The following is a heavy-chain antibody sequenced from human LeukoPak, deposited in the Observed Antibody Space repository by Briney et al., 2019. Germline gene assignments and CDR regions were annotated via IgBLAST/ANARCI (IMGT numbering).Heavy chain of an antibody. V-gene: IGHV3-48*03. D-gene: IGHD3-22*01. CDR2: ISSSGSTI. CDR1: GFTFSSYE. CDR3: AITLGYYYDSSGYAFDY. Sequence: GGSLRLSCAASGFTFSSYEMNWVRQAPGKGLEWVSYISSSGSTIYYADSVKGRFTISRDNAKNSLYLQMNSLRAEDTAVYYCAITLGYYYDSSGYAFDYWGQGTLVTVSS. J-gene: IGHJ4*02.